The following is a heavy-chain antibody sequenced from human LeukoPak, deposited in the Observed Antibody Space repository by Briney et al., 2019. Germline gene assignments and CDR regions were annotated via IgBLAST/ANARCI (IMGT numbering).Heavy chain of an antibody. D-gene: IGHD3-22*01. CDR1: GGSVSSGSYY. V-gene: IGHV4-61*01. J-gene: IGHJ5*02. Sequence: ASETLSLTCTVSGGSVSSGSYYWSWIRQPPGKGLEWIGYIYYSGSTNYNPSLKSRVTISVDTPKNQFSLKLSSVTAADTAVYYCARGGAYYYDSSGLLFDPWGQGTLVTVSS. CDR2: IYYSGST. CDR3: ARGGAYYYDSSGLLFDP.